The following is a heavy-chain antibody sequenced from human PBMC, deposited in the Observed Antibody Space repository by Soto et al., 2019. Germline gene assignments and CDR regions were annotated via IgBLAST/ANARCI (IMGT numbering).Heavy chain of an antibody. V-gene: IGHV4-30-4*01. D-gene: IGHD6-13*01. CDR1: GGSISSGDYY. CDR3: ARQKGIAAPGDRVHYYYYGMDV. J-gene: IGHJ6*02. Sequence: PSETLSLTCTVSGGSISSGDYYWSWIRQPPGKGLEWIGYIYYSGSTYYNPSLKSRVTISVDTSKNQFSLKLSSVTAADTAVYYCARQKGIAAPGDRVHYYYYGMDVWGQGTTVTVSS. CDR2: IYYSGST.